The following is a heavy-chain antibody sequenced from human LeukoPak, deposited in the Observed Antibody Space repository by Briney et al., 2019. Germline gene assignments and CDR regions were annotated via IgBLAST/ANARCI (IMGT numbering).Heavy chain of an antibody. CDR3: AREEAAGYFDY. V-gene: IGHV4-34*01. J-gene: IGHJ4*02. Sequence: PSETLSLTCAVYGGSFSGYYWSWIRQPPGKGLEWIGEINHSGSTNYNPSLKSRVTMSVDTSKNQFSLKLSSVTAADTAVYYCAREEAAGYFDYWGQGTLVTVSS. CDR2: INHSGST. D-gene: IGHD6-13*01. CDR1: GGSFSGYY.